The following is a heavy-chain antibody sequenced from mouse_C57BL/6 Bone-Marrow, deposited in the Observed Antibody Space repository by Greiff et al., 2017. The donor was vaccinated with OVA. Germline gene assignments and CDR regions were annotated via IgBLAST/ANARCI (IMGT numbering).Heavy chain of an antibody. CDR3: ARDDWDRFDY. CDR2: IHPNSGST. J-gene: IGHJ2*01. D-gene: IGHD4-1*01. CDR1: GYTFTSYW. Sequence: QVHVKQSGAELVKPGASVKLSCKASGYTFTSYWMHWVKQRPGQGLEWIGMIHPNSGSTNYNEKFKSKATLTVDKSSSTAYMQLSSLTSEDSAVYYCARDDWDRFDYWGQGTTLTVSS. V-gene: IGHV1-64*01.